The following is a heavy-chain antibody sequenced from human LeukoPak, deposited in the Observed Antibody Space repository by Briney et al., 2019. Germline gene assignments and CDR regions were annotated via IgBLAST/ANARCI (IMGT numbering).Heavy chain of an antibody. Sequence: PSETLSLTCAVSGGSISSSNWWSWVRQPPGKGLEWIGEIYHSGSTNYNPSHKSRVTISVDTSKNQFSLKLSSVTAADTAVYYCAREIVVVPAAIFWFDPWGQGTLVTVSS. CDR2: IYHSGST. CDR1: GGSISSSNW. V-gene: IGHV4-4*02. J-gene: IGHJ5*02. D-gene: IGHD2-2*01. CDR3: AREIVVVPAAIFWFDP.